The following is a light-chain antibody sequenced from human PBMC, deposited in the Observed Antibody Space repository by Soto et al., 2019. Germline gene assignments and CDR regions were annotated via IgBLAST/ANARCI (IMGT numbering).Light chain of an antibody. Sequence: DIQMTQSPSSVSASVVDTVTITCRASQGLKLLAWYQQKPGKAPRLLIYEATNLQSGVPPRFSGSGSGTDFTLTISSLQPEDFATYFCQQANSLPITFGQGTRLEIK. CDR3: QQANSLPIT. V-gene: IGKV1-12*01. CDR1: QGLKL. J-gene: IGKJ5*01. CDR2: EAT.